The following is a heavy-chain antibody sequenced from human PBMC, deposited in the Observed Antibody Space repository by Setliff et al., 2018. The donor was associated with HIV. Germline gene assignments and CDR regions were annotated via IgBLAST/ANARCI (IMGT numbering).Heavy chain of an antibody. J-gene: IGHJ6*03. CDR3: ASGSMVRGGGYMDV. CDR1: GGTFSSYA. D-gene: IGHD3-10*01. V-gene: IGHV1-69*05. CDR2: IIPIFGTA. Sequence: SVKVSCKASGGTFSSYAISWVRQAPGQGLEWMGGIIPIFGTANYAQKLQGRVTMTTDTSTSTAYMELRSLRSDDTAVYYCASGSMVRGGGYMDVWGKGTTVTVSS.